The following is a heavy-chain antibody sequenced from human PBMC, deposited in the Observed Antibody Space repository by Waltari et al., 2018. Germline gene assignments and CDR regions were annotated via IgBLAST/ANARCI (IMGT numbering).Heavy chain of an antibody. CDR2: VDPEDGET. CDR3: ATAPYCSSTSCYANSFDY. J-gene: IGHJ4*02. Sequence: VQLVQSGAEVKKPGSSVKVPCKASGGTFSSYAISWVRQAPGQGLEWMGRVDPEDGETIYAEKFQGRVTITADTSTDTAYMELSSLRSEDTAVYYCATAPYCSSTSCYANSFDYWGQGTLVTVSS. V-gene: IGHV1-69-2*01. D-gene: IGHD2-2*01. CDR1: GGTFSSYA.